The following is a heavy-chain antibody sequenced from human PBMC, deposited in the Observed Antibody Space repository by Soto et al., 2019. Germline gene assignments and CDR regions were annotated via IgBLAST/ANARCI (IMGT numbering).Heavy chain of an antibody. V-gene: IGHV3-33*01. J-gene: IGHJ3*02. D-gene: IGHD3-3*01. CDR3: ARDGSSPYYDFWSGSPDAFDI. CDR2: IWHDGSNK. Sequence: HPGGPRRPSCAGSGFTFSSYGMHWVRQAPGRGLEGVAVIWHDGSNKYYADSVKGRFTISRDNSKNTLYLQMNSLRAEDTAVYYCARDGSSPYYDFWSGSPDAFDIWGQGTMVTVSS. CDR1: GFTFSSYG.